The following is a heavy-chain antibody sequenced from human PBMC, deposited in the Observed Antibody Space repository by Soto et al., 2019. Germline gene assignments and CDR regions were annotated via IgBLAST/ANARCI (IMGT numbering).Heavy chain of an antibody. Sequence: VPLVESGGGLVQPGGSLRLSCAASGFTFSNGWIHWDRQAPGKGLVWVSRINSDGTTTTYADSVKGRFTVYRDKARNTVFLQMNSLRAEDTAVYYFAKSARGVYGDFDWGQGTLVTVSS. CDR1: GFTFSNGW. J-gene: IGHJ4*02. CDR2: INSDGTTT. CDR3: AKSARGVYGDFD. D-gene: IGHD4-17*01. V-gene: IGHV3-74*02.